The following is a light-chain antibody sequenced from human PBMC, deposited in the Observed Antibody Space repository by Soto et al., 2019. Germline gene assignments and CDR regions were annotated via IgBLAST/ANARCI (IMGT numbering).Light chain of an antibody. Sequence: QSVLTQPASVSGSPGQSITISCTGTSSDVGGYNYVSWYQQHPGKAPKLMIYDVSNRPSGVSNRFSGSTSGNTASLTISGLQAEDEADYYCSSYTSSSTSGFGGGTKLTVL. V-gene: IGLV2-14*01. CDR2: DVS. CDR1: SSDVGGYNY. J-gene: IGLJ2*01. CDR3: SSYTSSSTSG.